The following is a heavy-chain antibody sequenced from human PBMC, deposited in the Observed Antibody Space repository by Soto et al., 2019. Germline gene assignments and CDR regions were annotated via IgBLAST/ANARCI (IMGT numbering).Heavy chain of an antibody. CDR3: ARDQGYSHS. J-gene: IGHJ4*02. CDR1: GFTVSSNY. D-gene: IGHD5-18*01. V-gene: IGHV3-66*01. Sequence: EVQLVESGGGLVQPGGSLRLSCAASGFTVSSNYMTWVRQAPGKGLEWVSVIFSGGSTSYADSVKGRFTISRDNSKNTLYLQMKSLRAEETAVYYCARDQGYSHSWGQGTLVTVSS. CDR2: IFSGGST.